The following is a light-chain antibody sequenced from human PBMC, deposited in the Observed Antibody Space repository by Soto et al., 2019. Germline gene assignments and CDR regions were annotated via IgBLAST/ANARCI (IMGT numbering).Light chain of an antibody. CDR1: SSDVGIFNY. J-gene: IGLJ2*01. CDR3: CSYAGSNTLI. V-gene: IGLV2-8*01. CDR2: EVN. Sequence: QSVLTQPPSASGSPGQSVTISCTGTSSDVGIFNYVSWYQQHPDQAPKLLIFEVNKRPSGVPDRFSASKSGNTASLIVSGLQAEDEADYYCCSYAGSNTLIFGGGTKVTVL.